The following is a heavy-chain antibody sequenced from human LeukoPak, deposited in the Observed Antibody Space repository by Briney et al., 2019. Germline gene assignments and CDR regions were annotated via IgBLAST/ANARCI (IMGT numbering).Heavy chain of an antibody. CDR3: ARCMVLSQGWCNWFDP. Sequence: PGGSLSLSCAASGLIFSNYAMSWVRQAPGKGLEWVSGITSGFTPHYADSVKGRFTISRDNSENTLHLQMNNLRVEDTARYFCARCMVLSQGWCNWFDPWGQGTLVTVSS. CDR2: ITSGFTP. V-gene: IGHV3-23*01. J-gene: IGHJ5*02. CDR1: GLIFSNYA. D-gene: IGHD6-13*01.